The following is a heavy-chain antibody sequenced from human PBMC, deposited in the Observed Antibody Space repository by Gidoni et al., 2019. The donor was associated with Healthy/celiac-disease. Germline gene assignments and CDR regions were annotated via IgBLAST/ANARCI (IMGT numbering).Heavy chain of an antibody. CDR2: ISCSGST. J-gene: IGHJ5*02. V-gene: IGHV4-31*03. CDR1: GGSISSGGYY. Sequence: QGQLQESGAGLVKPSQTLCLTRTVSGGSISSGGYYWSWIRQHPGTGLEWIGYISCSGSTYYNPSLNSRVTISVDPSKNQFSLTLSSVTAADTAVYYCASSYGSGSWRFDPWGQGTLVTVSS. D-gene: IGHD3-10*01. CDR3: ASSYGSGSWRFDP.